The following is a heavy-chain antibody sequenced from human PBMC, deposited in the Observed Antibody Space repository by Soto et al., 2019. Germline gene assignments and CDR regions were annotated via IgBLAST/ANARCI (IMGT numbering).Heavy chain of an antibody. J-gene: IGHJ5*02. CDR3: ARDQIVVQAAIPGGWFVP. CDR1: GGSISSGGYY. V-gene: IGHV4-31*03. D-gene: IGHD2-2*02. Sequence: SETLSLTCTVSGGSISSGGYYWSWIRQHPGKGLEWIGYIYYSGSTYYNPSLKSRVTISVDTSKNQCSLKLSSVTAADTAVYYCARDQIVVQAAIPGGWFVPWCQGTLVTVSS. CDR2: IYYSGST.